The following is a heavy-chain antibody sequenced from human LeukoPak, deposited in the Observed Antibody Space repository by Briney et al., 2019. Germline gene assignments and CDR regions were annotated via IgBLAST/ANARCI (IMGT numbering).Heavy chain of an antibody. J-gene: IGHJ4*02. Sequence: SQTLSLTCTVSGGSISSGAYYWSWIRQHPGKGLEWIGYFYYSGSTYYNPSLKSRVTISVDTSKNLFSLDLSSVTAADTAVYYCARDLGDGYLANDYWGQGTLVTVSS. D-gene: IGHD5-24*01. CDR1: GGSISSGAYY. V-gene: IGHV4-31*03. CDR2: FYYSGST. CDR3: ARDLGDGYLANDY.